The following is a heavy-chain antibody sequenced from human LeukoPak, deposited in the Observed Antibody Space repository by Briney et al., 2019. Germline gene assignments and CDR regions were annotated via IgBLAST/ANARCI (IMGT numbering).Heavy chain of an antibody. CDR1: GFTFSIYS. CDR3: VKEMGYCTGGSCYRWFDS. J-gene: IGHJ5*01. D-gene: IGHD2-15*01. Sequence: PGGSLRLSCAASGFTFSIYSMSWVRQAPGKGLEWLSYISTSSTTIYYADSVKGRFTISRDDARNSLSLQMNSLRADDTAVYYCVKEMGYCTGGSCYRWFDSWGQGTLVTVSS. CDR2: ISTSSTTI. V-gene: IGHV3-48*01.